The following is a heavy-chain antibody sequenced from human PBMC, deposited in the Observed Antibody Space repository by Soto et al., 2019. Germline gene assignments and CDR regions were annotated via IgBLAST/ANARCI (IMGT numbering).Heavy chain of an antibody. D-gene: IGHD5-12*01. CDR2: IVPVFGRP. Sequence: QVQLVKSGAELKKPGSSVKVSCKASGGSFSNFGISWVRQAPGQGLEWMGGIVPVFGRPNYAQRFRGRLTITAYESTSPGYMELISLRSDDTAVYYCAREESGYNFWCQGTQVTVSS. J-gene: IGHJ4*02. V-gene: IGHV1-69*01. CDR1: GGSFSNFG. CDR3: AREESGYNF.